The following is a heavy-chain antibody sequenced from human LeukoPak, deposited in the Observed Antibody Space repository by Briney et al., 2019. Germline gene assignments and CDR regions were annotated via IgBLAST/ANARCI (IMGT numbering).Heavy chain of an antibody. D-gene: IGHD6-19*01. CDR2: INSDGSRT. CDR1: GFTFSSYW. V-gene: IGHV3-74*01. CDR3: VKDSVVVAGLVNYFDY. J-gene: IGHJ4*02. Sequence: PGGSLRLSCAASGFTFSSYWMHWVRQAPGKGLVWVSNINSDGSRTNYADSVRGRFTISRDNAKNTLYLQMKGLRAEDAAVYYCVKDSVVVAGLVNYFDYWGQGTLVTVSS.